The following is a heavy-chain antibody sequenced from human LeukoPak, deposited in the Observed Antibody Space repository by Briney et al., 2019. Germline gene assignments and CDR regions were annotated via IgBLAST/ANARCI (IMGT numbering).Heavy chain of an antibody. CDR1: GGTFSSYA. CDR2: IIPILGIA. CDR3: ARDLVVGEAGAFDI. D-gene: IGHD1-26*01. Sequence: SVKVSCKASGGTFSSYAISWVRQAPGQGLEWMGRIIPILGIANYAQKFQGRVTITADKSTSTAYMALSSLRSEDTAVYYCARDLVVGEAGAFDIWGQGTMVTVSS. V-gene: IGHV1-69*04. J-gene: IGHJ3*02.